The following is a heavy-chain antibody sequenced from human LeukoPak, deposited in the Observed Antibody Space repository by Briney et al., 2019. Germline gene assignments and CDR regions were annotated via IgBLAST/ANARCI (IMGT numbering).Heavy chain of an antibody. CDR2: ISDDGRSK. CDR1: GFSFISYG. CDR3: AKRPSDYGDYVSYFDY. V-gene: IGHV3-30*18. J-gene: IGHJ4*02. D-gene: IGHD4-17*01. Sequence: GGSLRLSCAASGFSFISYGMHWVRQAPGRGLEWVGVISDDGRSKDYADSVKGRFTISRDNSKDTLYLQMNSLRAEDTAVYYCAKRPSDYGDYVSYFDYWGRGTLVTVSS.